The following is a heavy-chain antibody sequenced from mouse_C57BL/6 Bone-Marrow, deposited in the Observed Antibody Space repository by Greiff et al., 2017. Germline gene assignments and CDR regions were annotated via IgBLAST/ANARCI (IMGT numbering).Heavy chain of an antibody. Sequence: VQLQQPGAELVKPGASVKMSCKASGYTFTSYWITWVKQRPGQGLEWIGDIYPGSGSTNYNEKFKSKATLTVDTSSSTAYMQRSSLTAEDSAFYYCARGGIYYYGPEAYWGQGTLVTVSA. CDR1: GYTFTSYW. V-gene: IGHV1-55*01. D-gene: IGHD1-1*01. J-gene: IGHJ3*01. CDR3: ARGGIYYYGPEAY. CDR2: IYPGSGST.